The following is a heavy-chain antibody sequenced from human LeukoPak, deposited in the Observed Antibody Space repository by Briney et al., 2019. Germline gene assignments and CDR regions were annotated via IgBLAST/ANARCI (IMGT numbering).Heavy chain of an antibody. CDR3: ARVTGQFYFYYYMDV. J-gene: IGHJ6*03. CDR2: IYYSGST. V-gene: IGHV4-38-2*02. Sequence: SETLSLTCTVSGYSISSGCYWGWIRQPPGKGLEWIGSIYYSGSTYYNPSLKSRVTISLDTSKNEFSLKLSSVTAADTAVYYCARVTGQFYFYYYMDVWGKGTTVTVSS. CDR1: GYSISSGCY. D-gene: IGHD7-27*01.